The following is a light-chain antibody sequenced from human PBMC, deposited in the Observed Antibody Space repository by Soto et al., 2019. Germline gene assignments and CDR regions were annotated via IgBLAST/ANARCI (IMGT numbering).Light chain of an antibody. Sequence: IQMTQSPSTLSLSIGDRVTITCRASQSISADVGWYQQTPGKAPKLLISGASRLQSGVPSRFSGSGSGAAFTLTITSLRPEDSATYYCPQSHNYPRTFGQGTKVDI. J-gene: IGKJ1*01. CDR2: GAS. V-gene: IGKV1-6*01. CDR1: QSISAD. CDR3: PQSHNYPRT.